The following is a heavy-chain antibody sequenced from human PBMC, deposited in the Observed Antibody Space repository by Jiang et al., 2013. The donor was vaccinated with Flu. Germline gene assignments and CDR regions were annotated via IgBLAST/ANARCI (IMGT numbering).Heavy chain of an antibody. V-gene: IGHV4-34*01. CDR1: GGSFSGYY. D-gene: IGHD6-19*01. J-gene: IGHJ3*02. CDR3: AREGWSWFSSGWYLGPRAFDI. Sequence: LLKPSETLSLTCAVYGGSFSGYYWSWIRQPPGKGLEWIGEINHSGSTNYNPSLKSRVTISVDTSKNQFSLKLSSVTAADTAVYYCAREGWSWFSSGWYLGPRAFDIVGPRDNGSPSLQ. CDR2: INHSGST.